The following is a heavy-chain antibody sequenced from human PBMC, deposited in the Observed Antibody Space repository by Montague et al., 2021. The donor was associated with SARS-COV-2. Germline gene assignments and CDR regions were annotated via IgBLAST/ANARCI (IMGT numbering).Heavy chain of an antibody. CDR1: GFTFSSYA. CDR3: ASELADYGDFDY. J-gene: IGHJ4*02. D-gene: IGHD4-17*01. CDR2: ISYDGSNK. V-gene: IGHV3-30-3*01. Sequence: SLRLSCAASGFTFSSYAMHWVRQAPVNGLELVAVISYDGSNKYYADSVKGRFTISRDNSKNTLYLQMNSLRAEDTAVYYCASELADYGDFDYWGQGTLVTVSS.